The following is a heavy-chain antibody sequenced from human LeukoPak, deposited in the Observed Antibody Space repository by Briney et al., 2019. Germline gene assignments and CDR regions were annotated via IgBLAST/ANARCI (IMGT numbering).Heavy chain of an antibody. D-gene: IGHD4-11*01. CDR2: IYYSGST. V-gene: IGHV4-59*02. CDR3: ARDYSKYIMDY. J-gene: IGHJ4*02. CDR1: GGCVSTYY. Sequence: PSETLTLTCTVSGGCVSTYYWSWIRQPPGKGLEWVGYIYYSGSTNYPPSLKSRVTMSVGKSKNQFSLKLTSVAAADTAVYHCARDYSKYIMDYWGQGTVVTVSS.